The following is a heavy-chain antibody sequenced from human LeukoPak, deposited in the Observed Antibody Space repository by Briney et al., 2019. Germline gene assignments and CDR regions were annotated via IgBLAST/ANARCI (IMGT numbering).Heavy chain of an antibody. Sequence: SETLSLTCAVYGGSFSGYYWGWIRQPPGKGLEWIGEINHSGSTNYNPSLKSRVTISVDTSKNQFSLKLSSVTAADTAVYYCARPICGGGSCYGPFDYWGQGTLVTVSS. D-gene: IGHD2-15*01. CDR2: INHSGST. J-gene: IGHJ4*02. CDR3: ARPICGGGSCYGPFDY. V-gene: IGHV4-34*01. CDR1: GGSFSGYY.